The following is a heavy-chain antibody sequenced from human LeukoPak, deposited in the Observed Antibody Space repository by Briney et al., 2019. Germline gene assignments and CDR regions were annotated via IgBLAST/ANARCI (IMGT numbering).Heavy chain of an antibody. CDR3: VAYTSSLRWFDP. CDR2: IYYGGTT. CDR1: DDSISSISFY. V-gene: IGHV4-39*07. Sequence: SETLSLACTVSDDSISSISFYWGWIRQPPGKGLEWIGSIYYGGTTYYNPSLESRVTMSLDTSKKQFSLRLKSVTAADTAVYYCVAYTSSLRWFDPWGQGTLVIVSS. J-gene: IGHJ5*02. D-gene: IGHD6-13*01.